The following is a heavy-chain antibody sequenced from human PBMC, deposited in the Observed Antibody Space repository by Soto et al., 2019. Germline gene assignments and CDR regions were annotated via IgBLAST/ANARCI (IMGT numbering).Heavy chain of an antibody. CDR1: GFTFSSYG. V-gene: IGHV3-30*18. CDR3: ANSYPDYYYGMDV. Sequence: PGGSLRLSCAASGFTFSSYGMHWVRQAPGKGLEWVAVISYDGSNKYYADSVKGRFTISRDNSKNTLYLQMNSLRAEDTAVYYCANSYPDYYYGMDVWGQGTTVTVSS. D-gene: IGHD6-6*01. CDR2: ISYDGSNK. J-gene: IGHJ6*02.